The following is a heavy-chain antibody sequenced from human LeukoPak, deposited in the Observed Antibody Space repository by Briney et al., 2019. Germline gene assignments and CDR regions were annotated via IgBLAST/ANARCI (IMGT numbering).Heavy chain of an antibody. J-gene: IGHJ5*02. D-gene: IGHD3-10*01. CDR2: ISGSGGST. Sequence: PGGSLRLSCAASGFTFSSYGMSWVRKAPGKGLGWVSAISGSGGSTYSADSVKGRFTISRDNSKNTLYLQMNSLRAEDTAVYYCAKGDGSGSYNWFDPWGQGTLVTVSS. CDR1: GFTFSSYG. CDR3: AKGDGSGSYNWFDP. V-gene: IGHV3-23*01.